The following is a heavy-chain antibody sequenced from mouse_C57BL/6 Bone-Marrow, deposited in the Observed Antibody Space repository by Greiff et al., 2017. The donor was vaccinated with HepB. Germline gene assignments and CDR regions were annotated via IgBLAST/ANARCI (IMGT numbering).Heavy chain of an antibody. CDR1: GYTFTSYG. Sequence: VQLVESGAELARPGASVKLSCKASGYTFTSYGISWVKQRTGQGLEWIGEIYPRSGNTYYNEKFKGKATLTADKSSSTAYMELRSLTSEDSAVYFCARDGYSAWFAYWGQGTLVTVSA. D-gene: IGHD2-3*01. CDR2: IYPRSGNT. J-gene: IGHJ3*01. V-gene: IGHV1-81*01. CDR3: ARDGYSAWFAY.